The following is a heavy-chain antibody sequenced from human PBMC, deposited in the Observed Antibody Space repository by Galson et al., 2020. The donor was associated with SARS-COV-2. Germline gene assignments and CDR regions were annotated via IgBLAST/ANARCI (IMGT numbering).Heavy chain of an antibody. CDR1: GYPFFSHG. D-gene: IGHD2-8*02. Sequence: ASVQDTCKNSGYPFFSHGFSWVRQPPAREVEWMGWISDKSGHRKKSHNFQGRLTITTDTATETAYMELRSLRSDDTAVFFCARGPWDLDNTGGEPQSYSLDVGGQGATVIAAS. J-gene: IGHJ6*02. V-gene: IGHV1-18*04. CDR3: ARGPWDLDNTGGEPQSYSLDV. CDR2: ISDKSGHR.